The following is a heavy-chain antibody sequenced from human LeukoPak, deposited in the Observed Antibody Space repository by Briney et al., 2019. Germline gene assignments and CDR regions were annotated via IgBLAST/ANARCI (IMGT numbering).Heavy chain of an antibody. V-gene: IGHV3-21*01. J-gene: IGHJ3*02. CDR2: ISSSSSYI. CDR1: GFTFSSYS. Sequence: GGSLRLSCAASGFTFSSYSMNWVRQAPGKGREWVSSISSSSSYIYYADSVKGRFTISRDNAKNSLYLQMNSLRAEDTAVYYCARVVAAYAFDIWGQGTMVTVSS. D-gene: IGHD2-15*01. CDR3: ARVVAAYAFDI.